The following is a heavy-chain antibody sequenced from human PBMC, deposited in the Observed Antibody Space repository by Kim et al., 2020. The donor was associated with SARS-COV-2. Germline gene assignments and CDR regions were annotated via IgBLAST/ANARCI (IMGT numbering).Heavy chain of an antibody. Sequence: GGSLRLSCAVSGIPFSNAWMNWVRQTPGKGLEWIGRIKSKTDGGTADYAAPVKGSFTISSDDSKNTLYLLMISLKTEDSGVYYCTTVSMRWGQGTLVTVS. CDR3: TTVSMR. CDR2: IKSKTDGGTA. CDR1: GIPFSNAW. V-gene: IGHV3-15*01. D-gene: IGHD2-2*01. J-gene: IGHJ4*02.